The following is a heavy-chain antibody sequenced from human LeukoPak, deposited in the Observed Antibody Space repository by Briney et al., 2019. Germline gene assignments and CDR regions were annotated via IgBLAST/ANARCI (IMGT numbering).Heavy chain of an antibody. D-gene: IGHD3-22*01. J-gene: IGHJ4*02. CDR1: GFTFSSYE. CDR3: ARGPQVVSFDY. CDR2: ISSSGSTI. Sequence: GGSLRLSCAASGFTFSSYEMNWVRQAPGKGLEWVSYISSSGSTIYYADSVKGRFTISRDNAKNSLYLQMNSLRAEDTAVYYCARGPQVVSFDYWGQGTLVTVSS. V-gene: IGHV3-48*03.